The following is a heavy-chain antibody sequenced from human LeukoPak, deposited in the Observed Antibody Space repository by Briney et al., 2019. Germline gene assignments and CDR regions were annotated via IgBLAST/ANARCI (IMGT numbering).Heavy chain of an antibody. CDR2: IHTSGST. V-gene: IGHV4-4*07. D-gene: IGHD6-19*01. Sequence: SETLSLTCTVSGGSISNYHWSWIREPAGKGLEWIGQIHTSGSTNYNPPLKSRVTMSIDTPENQLSLTIRSVTAADTAVYYCARRDISSGWSFDYWGQGTLVTVSS. CDR1: GGSISNYH. CDR3: ARRDISSGWSFDY. J-gene: IGHJ4*02.